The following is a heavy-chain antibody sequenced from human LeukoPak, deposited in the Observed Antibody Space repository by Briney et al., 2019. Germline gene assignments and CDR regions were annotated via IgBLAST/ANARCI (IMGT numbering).Heavy chain of an antibody. CDR2: ISGSGGST. D-gene: IGHD3-22*01. V-gene: IGHV3-23*01. J-gene: IGHJ4*02. CDR3: AKDGCLTPASSTYYYDSSGYCGFFDY. Sequence: PGGSLRLSCAASGFTFSSYAMSWVRQAPGKGLEWVSAISGSGGSTYYADSVKGRFTISRDNSKNTLYLQMNSLRAEDTAVYYCAKDGCLTPASSTYYYDSSGYCGFFDYWGQGTLVTVSS. CDR1: GFTFSSYA.